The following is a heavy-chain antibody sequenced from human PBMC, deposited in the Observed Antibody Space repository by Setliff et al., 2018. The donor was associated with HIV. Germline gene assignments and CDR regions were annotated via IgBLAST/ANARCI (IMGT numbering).Heavy chain of an antibody. CDR3: AREERYYDGKGALDY. V-gene: IGHV1-2*02. Sequence: GASVKVSCKTSGYTFTAYYIHWVRQAPGQGLEWMGWINSNNGGTKYAQNFKGRVTMTRYTSITTAYMEFSSLISDDTAVYHCAREERYYDGKGALDYWGQGMLVTVSS. J-gene: IGHJ4*02. CDR1: GYTFTAYY. CDR2: INSNNGGT. D-gene: IGHD3-22*01.